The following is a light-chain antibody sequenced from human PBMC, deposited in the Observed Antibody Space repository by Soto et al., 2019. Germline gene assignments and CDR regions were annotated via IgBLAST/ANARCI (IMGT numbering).Light chain of an antibody. CDR1: QSIGTS. Sequence: DIQMTQSPSTLSASVGDRVTITCRASQSIGTSLAWHQLKPGKAPRFLIYDASTLESGVPSRFSGSGSGTEFTLTISSLQPDDFGTYYCQQCYSYYSFGQVTKLEIK. CDR3: QQCYSYYS. J-gene: IGKJ2*03. CDR2: DAS. V-gene: IGKV1-5*01.